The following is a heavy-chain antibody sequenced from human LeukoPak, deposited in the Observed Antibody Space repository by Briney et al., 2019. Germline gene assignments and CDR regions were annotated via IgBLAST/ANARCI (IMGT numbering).Heavy chain of an antibody. V-gene: IGHV4-61*02. CDR2: IYTSGST. CDR3: ARDRYFDPGRMDV. Sequence: SETLSLTCTVSGGSISSGSYYWSWIRQPAGKGLEWIGRIYTSGSTNYNPSLKSRVTISVDTSKNQFSLKLSSVTAADTAVYYCARDRYFDPGRMDVWGKGTTVTISS. CDR1: GGSISSGSYY. J-gene: IGHJ6*04. D-gene: IGHD3-9*01.